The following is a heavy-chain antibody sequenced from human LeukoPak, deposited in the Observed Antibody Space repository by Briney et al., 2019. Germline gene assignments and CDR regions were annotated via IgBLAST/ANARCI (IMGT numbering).Heavy chain of an antibody. V-gene: IGHV3-33*01. CDR2: IWHDGSNK. D-gene: IGHD3-22*01. Sequence: PGGSLRLSCAASGFTFSSYGVHWVRQAPGKGLEWVAVIWHDGSNKYYADSVKGRFTISRDNSKNTLYLQMNSLRAEDTAVYYCASQYYYDSSGDDAFDIWGQGTMVTVSS. CDR1: GFTFSSYG. CDR3: ASQYYYDSSGDDAFDI. J-gene: IGHJ3*02.